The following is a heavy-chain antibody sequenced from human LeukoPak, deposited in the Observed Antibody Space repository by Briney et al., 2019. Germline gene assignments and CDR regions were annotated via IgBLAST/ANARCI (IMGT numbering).Heavy chain of an antibody. CDR1: GGTFSSYA. CDR3: AREAGNSPHPDAFDI. D-gene: IGHD4-23*01. CDR2: VIPILGIA. V-gene: IGHV1-69*04. J-gene: IGHJ3*02. Sequence: SVKVSCKASGGTFSSYAISWVRQAPGQGLEWMGRVIPILGIANYAQKFQGRVTITADKSTSTAYMELSSLRSEDTAVYYCAREAGNSPHPDAFDIWGQGTMVTVSS.